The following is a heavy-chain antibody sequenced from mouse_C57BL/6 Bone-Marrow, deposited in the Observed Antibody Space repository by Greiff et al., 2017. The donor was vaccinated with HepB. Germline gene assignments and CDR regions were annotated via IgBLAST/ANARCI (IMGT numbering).Heavy chain of an antibody. Sequence: EVQLQHSGAELVRPGASVKLSCTASGFNIKDDYMHWVKQRPEQGLEWIGWIDPENGDTEYASKFQGKATITADTSSNTAYLQLSSLTSEDTAVYYCTPFMWDFDVWGTGTTVTVSS. CDR2: IDPENGDT. V-gene: IGHV14-4*01. J-gene: IGHJ1*03. D-gene: IGHD1-1*01. CDR1: GFNIKDDY. CDR3: TPFMWDFDV.